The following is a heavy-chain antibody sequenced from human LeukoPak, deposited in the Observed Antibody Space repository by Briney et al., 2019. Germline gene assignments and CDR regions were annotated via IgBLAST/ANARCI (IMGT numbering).Heavy chain of an antibody. CDR3: AREPPRITMTNSPDY. J-gene: IGHJ4*02. Sequence: ASVKVSCKASGYTFTGCYMHWVRQAPGQGLEWMGWINPNSGGTNYAQKFQGRVTMTRDTSISTAYMELSGLRSDDTAVYYCAREPPRITMTNSPDYWGQGTLVTVSS. V-gene: IGHV1-2*02. D-gene: IGHD1-14*01. CDR1: GYTFTGCY. CDR2: INPNSGGT.